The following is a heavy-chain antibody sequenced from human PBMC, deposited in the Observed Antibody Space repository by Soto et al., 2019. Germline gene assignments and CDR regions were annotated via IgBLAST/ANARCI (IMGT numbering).Heavy chain of an antibody. CDR3: ARDSYYYDSSGSFDY. J-gene: IGHJ4*02. V-gene: IGHV3-23*01. D-gene: IGHD3-22*01. CDR2: ISDSGGST. CDR1: GFTFSSYA. Sequence: GGSLRLSCAASGFTFSSYAMSWVRQAPGKGLEWVSYISDSGGSTYYADSVKGRFTISRDNSKNTLYLQMNSLRAEDTAVYYCARDSYYYDSSGSFDYWGQGTLVTVSS.